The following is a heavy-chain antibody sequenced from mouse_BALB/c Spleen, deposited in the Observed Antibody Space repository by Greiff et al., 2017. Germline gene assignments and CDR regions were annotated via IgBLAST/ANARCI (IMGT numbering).Heavy chain of an antibody. CDR2: IYPGDGDT. V-gene: IGHV1-80*01. J-gene: IGHJ2*01. CDR3: ARWTSHIDY. D-gene: IGHD6-2*01. CDR1: GYAFSSYW. Sequence: VKLVESGAELVRPGSSVKISCKASGYAFSSYWMNWVKQRPGQGLEWIGQIYPGDGDTNYNGKFKGKATLTADKSSSTAYMQLSSLTSEDYAVDYYARWTSHIDYWGQGTTLTVSS.